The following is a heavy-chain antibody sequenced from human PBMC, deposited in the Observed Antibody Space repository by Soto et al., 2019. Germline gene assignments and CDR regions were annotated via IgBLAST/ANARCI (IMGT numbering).Heavy chain of an antibody. V-gene: IGHV4-59*01. CDR1: GGSISSYY. CDR3: ARLGFWSLGAYYYYMDV. D-gene: IGHD3-3*01. J-gene: IGHJ6*03. CDR2: IYYSGST. Sequence: PSETLSLTCTVSGGSISSYYWSWIRQPPGKGLEWIGYIYYSGSTNYNPSLKSRVTISVDTSKNQFSLKLSSVTAADTAVYYCARLGFWSLGAYYYYMDVWGKGTTVTVSS.